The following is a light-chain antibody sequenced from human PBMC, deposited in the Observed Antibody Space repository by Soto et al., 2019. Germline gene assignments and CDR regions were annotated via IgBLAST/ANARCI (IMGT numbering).Light chain of an antibody. CDR3: QQYKNWPPIT. V-gene: IGKV3-15*01. Sequence: MTQAPASRSVSPVEIATLSCRASQSVSSNLAWYQQKPGQAPRLLIYGASTRATGIPARFSGSGSGTEFTLTISSLQSEDFAVYYCQQYKNWPPITFGQGTRLEIK. J-gene: IGKJ5*01. CDR1: QSVSSN. CDR2: GAS.